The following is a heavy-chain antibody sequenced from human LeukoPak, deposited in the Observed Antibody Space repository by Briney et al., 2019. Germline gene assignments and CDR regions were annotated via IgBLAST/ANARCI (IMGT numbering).Heavy chain of an antibody. V-gene: IGHV3-30*18. Sequence: PGGSLRLSCAASGFTFSSYGMHWVRQAPGKGLEWVAVISYDGSNKYYADSVKGRFTISRDNSKSTLYLQMNSLRAEDTAVYYCANMLPYCSGGSCYSNPNKYFQHWGQGTLVTVSS. CDR1: GFTFSSYG. CDR3: ANMLPYCSGGSCYSNPNKYFQH. D-gene: IGHD2-15*01. J-gene: IGHJ1*01. CDR2: ISYDGSNK.